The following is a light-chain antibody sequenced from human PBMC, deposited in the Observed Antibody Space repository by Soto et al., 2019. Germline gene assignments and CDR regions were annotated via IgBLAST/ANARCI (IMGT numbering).Light chain of an antibody. V-gene: IGKV3-15*01. CDR2: GAS. CDR1: QSVTSN. Sequence: EIVMTQSPATLSVSPGERATLSCRASQSVTSNLAGYQEKPGQALRLLIYGASTRATGVPARFSGSGSGTEFTLTISSLQSEDFAVYYCQQYNNWPPMYTFGQGTKLEI. CDR3: QQYNNWPPMYT. J-gene: IGKJ2*01.